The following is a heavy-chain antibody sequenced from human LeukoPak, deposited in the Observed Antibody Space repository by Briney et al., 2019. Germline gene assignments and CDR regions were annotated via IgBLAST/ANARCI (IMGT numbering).Heavy chain of an antibody. CDR2: ISSSGSNI. J-gene: IGHJ6*03. CDR1: GFTFSDYY. D-gene: IGHD6-19*01. Sequence: GGSLRLSCAASGFTFSDYYMSWVRQAPGKGLEWVSYISSSGSNIYYADSVKGRFTISRDNAKNSLYLQMNSLRAEDTAVYYCARDRASSGFDYYYYYMDVWGKGTTVTVSS. V-gene: IGHV3-11*01. CDR3: ARDRASSGFDYYYYYMDV.